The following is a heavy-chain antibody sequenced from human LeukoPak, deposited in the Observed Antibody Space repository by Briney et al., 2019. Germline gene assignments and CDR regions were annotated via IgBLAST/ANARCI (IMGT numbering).Heavy chain of an antibody. Sequence: GGSLRLSCAASGFTFSSYWMSWVRQAPGKGLEWVANIKQDGSEKYYVDSVKGRFTISRDNAKNSLYLQMNSLRVEDTAVYYCARAVGYCSSTSCYKSSWHYWYFDLWGRGTLVTVSS. V-gene: IGHV3-7*01. CDR2: IKQDGSEK. CDR1: GFTFSSYW. J-gene: IGHJ2*01. D-gene: IGHD2-2*02. CDR3: ARAVGYCSSTSCYKSSWHYWYFDL.